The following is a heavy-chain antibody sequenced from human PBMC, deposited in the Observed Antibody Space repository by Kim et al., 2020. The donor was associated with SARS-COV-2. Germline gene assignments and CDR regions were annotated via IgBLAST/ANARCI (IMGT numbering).Heavy chain of an antibody. J-gene: IGHJ4*02. V-gene: IGHV3-21*01. CDR3: ARDRGYSYGSGDY. Sequence: YADSVKGRFTISRDNAKNSLYLQMNSLRAEDTAVYYCARDRGYSYGSGDYWGQGTLVTVSS. D-gene: IGHD5-18*01.